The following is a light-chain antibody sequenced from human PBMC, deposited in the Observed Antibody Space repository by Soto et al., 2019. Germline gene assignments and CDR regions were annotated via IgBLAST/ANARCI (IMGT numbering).Light chain of an antibody. CDR3: CSSGGSPTYV. CDR1: SSDVGGYNL. CDR2: EGS. J-gene: IGLJ1*01. V-gene: IGLV2-23*01. Sequence: QSALTQPASVSGSPGQSITISCTGTSSDVGGYNLVSWYQQHPGKAPKVMIYEGSKRPSGVSNRFSGSKSGNTASLTISGLQAEDEADYYCCSSGGSPTYVFGTGTKLTVL.